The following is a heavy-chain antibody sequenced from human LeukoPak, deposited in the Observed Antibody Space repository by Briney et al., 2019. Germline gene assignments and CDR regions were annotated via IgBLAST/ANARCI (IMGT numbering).Heavy chain of an antibody. CDR1: SGSISSSNW. Sequence: SETLSLTCAVSSGSISSSNWWSWVRQPPGKGLEWIGEINHSGNTHYNPSLKSRVTISVDRSDNQFSLKLSSVTAADTAVYYCARVAGQNYDFWSGFGDAFDIWGQGTMVTVSS. J-gene: IGHJ3*02. D-gene: IGHD3-3*01. V-gene: IGHV4-4*02. CDR2: INHSGNT. CDR3: ARVAGQNYDFWSGFGDAFDI.